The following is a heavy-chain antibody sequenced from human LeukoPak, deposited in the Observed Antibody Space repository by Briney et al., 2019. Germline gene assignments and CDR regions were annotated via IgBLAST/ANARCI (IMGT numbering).Heavy chain of an antibody. CDR2: IYSGGST. CDR3: ARDGYRLDAFDI. V-gene: IGHV3-53*01. CDR1: GFTVSSNY. J-gene: IGHJ3*02. Sequence: GGSLRLSCAASGFTVSSNYMSWVRQAPGKGLEWVSVIYSGGSTYYADSVKGRFTITRDNSKDTLYLQMNSLRAEDTAVYYCARDGYRLDAFDIWGQGTMVTVSS. D-gene: IGHD5-24*01.